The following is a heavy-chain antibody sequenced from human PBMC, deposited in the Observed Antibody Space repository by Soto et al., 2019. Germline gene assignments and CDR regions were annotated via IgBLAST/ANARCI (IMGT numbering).Heavy chain of an antibody. V-gene: IGHV1-46*01. Sequence: ASVNVSCKASGYTFPSYYMHWVRQAPGQGLEWMGIINPSGGSTSYAQKFQGRVTMTRDTSTSTVYMELSSLRSEDTAVYYCARDEPYGRGAFDIWGQGTMVTVSS. J-gene: IGHJ3*02. CDR2: INPSGGST. CDR1: GYTFPSYY. CDR3: ARDEPYGRGAFDI. D-gene: IGHD3-16*01.